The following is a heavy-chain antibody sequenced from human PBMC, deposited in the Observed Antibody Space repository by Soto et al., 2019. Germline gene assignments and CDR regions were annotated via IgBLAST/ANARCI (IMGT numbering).Heavy chain of an antibody. V-gene: IGHV1-2*04. CDR2: INPNSGGT. D-gene: IGHD2-21*01. J-gene: IGHJ4*02. CDR1: GYTFTSYG. CDR3: ARGEGGPRWGSIDY. Sequence: ASVKVSCKASGYTFTSYGINWVRQAPGQGLEWMGWINPNSGGTNYAQKFQGWVTMTRDTSISTAYMELSRLRSDDTAVYYCARGEGGPRWGSIDYWGQGTLVTVSS.